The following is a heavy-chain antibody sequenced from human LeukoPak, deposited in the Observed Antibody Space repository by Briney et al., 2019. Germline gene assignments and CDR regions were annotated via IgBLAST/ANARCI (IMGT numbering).Heavy chain of an antibody. CDR2: INYSGST. D-gene: IGHD5-24*01. J-gene: IGHJ4*02. V-gene: IGHV4-34*01. Sequence: SETLSLTCAVYGGSFSGYYWTWIRQPPGRRLEWIGEINYSGSTNYNPSLKSRVTISVDTSKSQPSLKLNSVTAADTAMYYCARGRDPYWGQGTLVTVSS. CDR1: GGSFSGYY. CDR3: ARGRDPY.